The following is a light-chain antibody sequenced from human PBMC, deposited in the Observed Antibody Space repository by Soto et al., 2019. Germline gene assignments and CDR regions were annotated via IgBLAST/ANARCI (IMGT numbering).Light chain of an antibody. V-gene: IGKV1-5*03. CDR3: QQYNSYSGT. CDR1: QSISSW. CDR2: KAS. J-gene: IGKJ1*01. Sequence: DIQMTQSPSTLSASVGDRVTITCRASQSISSWLAWYQQKPGKAPKLLIYKASSLESGVTSRFSGSGSGTEFTLTISGLQPYDFATYYCQQYNSYSGTFGQGTKVEIK.